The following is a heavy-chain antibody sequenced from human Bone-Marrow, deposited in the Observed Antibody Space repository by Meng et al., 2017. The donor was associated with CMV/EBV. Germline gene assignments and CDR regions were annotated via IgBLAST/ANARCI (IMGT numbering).Heavy chain of an antibody. D-gene: IGHD2-2*01. V-gene: IGHV1-46*01. CDR1: GYTFTNYY. CDR3: ARGGYCSSTSCYSGIRIGFDP. J-gene: IGHJ5*02. CDR2: INPSGGST. Sequence: ASVKVSCKASGYTFTNYYMHRVRQAPGQGLEWMGIINPSGGSTSYAQNFQGRVTMTRDTSTSTVYMELSSLRSEDTAVYYCARGGYCSSTSCYSGIRIGFDPWGQGTLVTVSS.